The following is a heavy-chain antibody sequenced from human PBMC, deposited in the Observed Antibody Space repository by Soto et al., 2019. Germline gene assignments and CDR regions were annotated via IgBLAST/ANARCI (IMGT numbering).Heavy chain of an antibody. CDR2: IRSKANSYAT. J-gene: IGHJ5*02. Sequence: GGSLRLSCAASGFTFSGSAMHWVRQASGKGLEWVGRIRSKANSYATAYAASVKGRFTISRDDSKNTAYLQMNSLKTEDTAVYYCTRWSSSGDENWFDPWGQGTLVTVSS. V-gene: IGHV3-73*01. CDR1: GFTFSGSA. D-gene: IGHD6-13*01. CDR3: TRWSSSGDENWFDP.